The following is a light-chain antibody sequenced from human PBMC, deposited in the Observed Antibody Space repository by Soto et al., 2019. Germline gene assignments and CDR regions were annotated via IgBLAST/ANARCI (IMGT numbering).Light chain of an antibody. CDR1: QSISTW. CDR3: QQYNSSPLT. V-gene: IGKV1-5*03. CDR2: KAS. Sequence: DIQMTQSPSTLSASVGDRVTITCRASQSISTWLAWYQQKPGKAPKLLIYKASSLESGVPSRFSGSGSGTEFTLTISSLQPDDFAAYYCQQYNSSPLTFGGGTKVEIK. J-gene: IGKJ4*01.